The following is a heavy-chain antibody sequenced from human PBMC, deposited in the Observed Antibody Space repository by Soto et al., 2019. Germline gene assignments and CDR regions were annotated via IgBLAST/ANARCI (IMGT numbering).Heavy chain of an antibody. D-gene: IGHD3-22*01. Sequence: TLSLTCTVSGGSISSYYWSWIRQPPGKGLEWIGYIYYSGSTYYNPSLKSRVTISVDTSKNQFSLKLSSVTAADTAVYYCASLAAYYDSSGYIPCRWFDPWGQGTLVTVSS. J-gene: IGHJ5*02. V-gene: IGHV4-30-4*08. CDR3: ASLAAYYDSSGYIPCRWFDP. CDR1: GGSISSYY. CDR2: IYYSGST.